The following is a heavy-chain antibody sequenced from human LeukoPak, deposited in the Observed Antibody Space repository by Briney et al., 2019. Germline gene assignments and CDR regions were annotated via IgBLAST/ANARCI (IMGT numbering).Heavy chain of an antibody. CDR2: IYSDGINE. D-gene: IGHD1-26*01. CDR1: GFTLTSYG. Sequence: GGSLRLSCAASGFTLTSYGMHWVRQAPGKGLEWVAVIYSDGINEYYVDSVKGRFTVSRDGSKNSLYLQMNSLRAEDTVVYYCATGRGGTKNGYLLNWGQGTLVTVSS. V-gene: IGHV3-33*01. J-gene: IGHJ1*01. CDR3: ATGRGGTKNGYLLN.